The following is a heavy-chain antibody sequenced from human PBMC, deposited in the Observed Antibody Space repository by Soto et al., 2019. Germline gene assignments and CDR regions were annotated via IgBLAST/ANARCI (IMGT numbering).Heavy chain of an antibody. CDR2: IYYSGST. D-gene: IGHD2-15*01. CDR3: ARDWSGYGGNQTYYYYYYGMDV. V-gene: IGHV4-39*02. Sequence: SETLSLTCTVSGGSISSSSYYWGWIRQPPGKGLEWIGSIYYSGSTYYNQSLKSRVTISVDTSKNQYSLKLSSVTATDTAEKYCARDWSGYGGNQTYYYYYYGMDVWGQGTTVT. CDR1: GGSISSSSYY. J-gene: IGHJ6*02.